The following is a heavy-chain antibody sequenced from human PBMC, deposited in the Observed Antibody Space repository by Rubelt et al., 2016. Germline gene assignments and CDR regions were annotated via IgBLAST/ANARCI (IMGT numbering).Heavy chain of an antibody. J-gene: IGHJ2*01. CDR1: GFTFTSHW. V-gene: IGHV3-74*02. CDR3: ARRSAAGGFFDL. D-gene: IGHD6-13*01. CDR2: ISSDGSTT. Sequence: EVYLVESGGGLVQPGGSLRLSCAASGFTFTSHWMHWVRQVPGKGPVWVSRISSDGSTTLYADSVKGRFTIPGDNAKNTLYLQMNSLSADDTAVFYCARRSAAGGFFDLWGRGTLVTVSS.